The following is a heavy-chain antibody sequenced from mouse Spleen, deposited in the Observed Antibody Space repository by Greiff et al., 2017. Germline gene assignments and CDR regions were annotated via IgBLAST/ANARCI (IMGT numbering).Heavy chain of an antibody. CDR1: GYSITSDYA. CDR2: ISYSGST. D-gene: IGHD1-2*01. J-gene: IGHJ3*01. Sequence: EVKLMESGPGLVKPSQSLSLTCTVTGYSITSDYAWNWIRQFPGNILEWMGYISYSGSTSYNPSLKSRISITRDTSKNQFFLQLNSVTTEDTATYYCAIRDYYGTFAYWGQGTLVTVSA. CDR3: AIRDYYGTFAY. V-gene: IGHV3-2*02.